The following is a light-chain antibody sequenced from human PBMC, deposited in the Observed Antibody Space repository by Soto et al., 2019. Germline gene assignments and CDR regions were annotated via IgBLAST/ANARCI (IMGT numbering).Light chain of an antibody. CDR1: QDISIY. CDR3: QQYYSYPVT. V-gene: IGKV1-8*01. Sequence: AIPMTQSPSSISASIGDTVTITCRASQDISIYLVWYQQKPGKAPNLLLSSASTLQSGVPSRFSGSGSGTDFTLTISRLQSEDFASYYCQQYYSYPVTFGQGTRLDI. J-gene: IGKJ5*01. CDR2: SAS.